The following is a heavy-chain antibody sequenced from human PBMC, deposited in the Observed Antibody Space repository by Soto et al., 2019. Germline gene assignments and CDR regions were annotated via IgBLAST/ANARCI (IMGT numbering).Heavy chain of an antibody. V-gene: IGHV4-59*08. J-gene: IGHJ4*02. CDR3: ARRVDYVWGSYRYSPYFDY. CDR1: DDSSSSYK. CDR2: IYYSGST. D-gene: IGHD3-16*02. Sequence: SETLSLTCTVADDSSSSYKWSWIRQPPGKGLEWIGYIYYSGSTNYNPSLKSRVTISVDTSKNQFSLKLSSVTAADTAVYYCARRVDYVWGSYRYSPYFDYWGQGTLVTVSS.